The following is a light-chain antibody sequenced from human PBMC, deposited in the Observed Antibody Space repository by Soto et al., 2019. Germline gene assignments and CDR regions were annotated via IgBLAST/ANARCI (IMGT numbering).Light chain of an antibody. Sequence: EIVLTQSPATLSLSPGGRATLSCRARQRAGSPCAWYRRQPGQAPRLLTDDAPHRATGMPASFSGIGSGTDIPISLSRLEPEDFAVYYCQQRSHWSLTVGGAPKG. J-gene: IGKJ4*01. V-gene: IGKV3-11*01. CDR1: QRAGSP. CDR2: DAP. CDR3: QQRSHWSLT.